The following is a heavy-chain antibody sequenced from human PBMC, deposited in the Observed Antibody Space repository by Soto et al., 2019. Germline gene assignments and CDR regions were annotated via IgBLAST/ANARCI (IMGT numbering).Heavy chain of an antibody. D-gene: IGHD3-10*01. J-gene: IGHJ4*02. CDR3: ARRQILSGGYPY. CDR1: GDSVSSTSAA. V-gene: IGHV6-1*01. CDR2: TYYRSKWYS. Sequence: TLSLTCAICGDSVSSTSAAWSWIRQSPSRGLEWLGRTYYRSKWYSDYAVSVKSRITINPDTSKNQFSLQLNSVTPEDTAVYYCARRQILSGGYPYWGQGTLVTVSS.